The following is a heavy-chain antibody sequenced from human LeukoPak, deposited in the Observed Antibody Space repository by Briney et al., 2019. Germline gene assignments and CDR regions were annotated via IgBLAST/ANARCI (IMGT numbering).Heavy chain of an antibody. D-gene: IGHD2-2*01. CDR2: ISNSGSYI. CDR3: ARDSSRLFNY. J-gene: IGHJ4*02. V-gene: IGHV3-21*01. CDR1: GFTFSTYT. Sequence: PGGSLRLSCAASGFTFSTYTMNWVRQAPGKGLEWVSSISNSGSYIHYADSVKGRFTISRDNAKNSLYLQMNSLRAEDTAVYYCARDSSRLFNYWGQGTLVTVSS.